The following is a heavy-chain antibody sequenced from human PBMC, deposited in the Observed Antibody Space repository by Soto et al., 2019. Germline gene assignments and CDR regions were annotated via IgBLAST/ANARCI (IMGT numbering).Heavy chain of an antibody. CDR3: AREAAAAFGKYFDY. V-gene: IGHV1-8*01. CDR1: GYTFTSYD. CDR2: MNPNSGNT. D-gene: IGHD6-13*01. Sequence: ASVKVSCKASGYTFTSYDINWVRQATGQGLEWMGWMNPNSGNTGYAQKFQGRVTITRDTSASTAYMELSSLRSEDTAVYYCAREAAAAFGKYFDYWGQGTLVTVSS. J-gene: IGHJ4*02.